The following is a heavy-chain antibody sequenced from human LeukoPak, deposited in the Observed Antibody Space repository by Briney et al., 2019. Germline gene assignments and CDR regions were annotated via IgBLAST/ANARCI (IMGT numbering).Heavy chain of an antibody. V-gene: IGHV3-21*01. Sequence: GGSLRLSCEASGFTFSSYPMNWVRQAPGKGLEWVSSISSSSSYIYYADSVKGRFTISRDNAKNSLYLQMNSLRAEDTAVYYCARGTPAATIDYWGQGTLVTVSS. CDR2: ISSSSSYI. CDR3: ARGTPAATIDY. CDR1: GFTFSSYP. D-gene: IGHD6-13*01. J-gene: IGHJ4*02.